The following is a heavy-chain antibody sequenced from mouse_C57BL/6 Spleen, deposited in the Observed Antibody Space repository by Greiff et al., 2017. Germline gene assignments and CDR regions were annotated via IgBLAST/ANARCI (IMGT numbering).Heavy chain of an antibody. D-gene: IGHD2-4*01. Sequence: QVQLQQSGAELVKPGASVKLSCKASGYTFTEYTIHWVKQRSGQGLEWIGWFYPGSGSIKYNEKFKDKATLTADKSSSTVYMEMSRLTSEDSAVYVCTRLKYTPYDFAYYAMDYWGQGTSVTVSS. CDR1: GYTFTEYT. CDR2: FYPGSGSI. V-gene: IGHV1-62-2*01. J-gene: IGHJ4*01. CDR3: TRLKYTPYDFAYYAMDY.